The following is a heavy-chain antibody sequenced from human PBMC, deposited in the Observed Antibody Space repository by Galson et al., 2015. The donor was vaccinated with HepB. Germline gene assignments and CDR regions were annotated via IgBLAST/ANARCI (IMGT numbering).Heavy chain of an antibody. CDR1: GSTVDSNY. CDR3: ARGYLGGSCYRPDAFDI. V-gene: IGHV3-53*01. CDR2: TYASGSS. D-gene: IGHD1-26*01. Sequence: SLRLSCAVSGSTVDSNYISWVRQAPGKGLEWVSITYASGSSYYTDSVKGRFTISRDNYQNTLYLQMNRLRVGDTAVYYCARGYLGGSCYRPDAFDIWGQGTMVTVSS. J-gene: IGHJ3*02.